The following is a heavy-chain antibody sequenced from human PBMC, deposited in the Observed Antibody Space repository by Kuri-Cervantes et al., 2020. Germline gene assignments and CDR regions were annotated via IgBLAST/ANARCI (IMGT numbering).Heavy chain of an antibody. V-gene: IGHV3-11*01. CDR3: ATAFFVLGSYYYGSGSYRAFDI. J-gene: IGHJ3*02. D-gene: IGHD3-10*01. CDR1: GFTFSDYY. Sequence: GGSLRLSCAASGFTFSDYYMSWIRQAPGKGLEWVSYISSSGSAIYYADSVKGRFTISRDNAKNSLYLQMASLRSEDTAVYYCATAFFVLGSYYYGSGSYRAFDIWGQGTMVTVSS. CDR2: ISSSGSAI.